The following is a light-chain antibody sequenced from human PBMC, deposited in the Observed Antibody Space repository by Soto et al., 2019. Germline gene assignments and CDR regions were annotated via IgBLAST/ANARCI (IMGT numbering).Light chain of an antibody. Sequence: AIQLTQSPSSLSASVGDRVTITCRASQGIGSALAWYQQRPGEAPRFLIYDASTLGSGVPLRFSGSGSGTYFTLTISTLQLEDFATYYCKQFNSYPLTFGGGTKVEIK. CDR1: QGIGSA. J-gene: IGKJ4*01. CDR3: KQFNSYPLT. V-gene: IGKV1-13*02. CDR2: DAS.